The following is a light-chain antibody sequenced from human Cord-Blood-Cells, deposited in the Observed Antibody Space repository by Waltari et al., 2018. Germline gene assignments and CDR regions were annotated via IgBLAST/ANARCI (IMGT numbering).Light chain of an antibody. CDR3: SSYTSSSTLPV. CDR2: DVS. Sequence: QSALTQPASVSGSPGQSITISCTGTSSDVGGYNYVSWYQQHPGKAPKLMIYDVSNRPSGVSTRFSGSKSGNTASLTISGLQAEDEADYYCSSYTSSSTLPVFGGGTKLTVL. J-gene: IGLJ2*01. CDR1: SSDVGGYNY. V-gene: IGLV2-14*01.